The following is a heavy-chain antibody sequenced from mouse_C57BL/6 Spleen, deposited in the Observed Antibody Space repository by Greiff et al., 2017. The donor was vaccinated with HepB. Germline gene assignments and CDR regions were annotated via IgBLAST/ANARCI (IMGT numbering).Heavy chain of an antibody. Sequence: EVQLQQSGAELVRPGASVKLSCTASGFNIKDDYMHWVKQRPEQGLEWIGWIDPENGDTEYASKFQGKATITADTSSNTAYLQLSSLTSEDTAVYDCTHSSGSYFDYWGQGTTLTVSS. J-gene: IGHJ2*01. CDR2: IDPENGDT. CDR1: GFNIKDDY. CDR3: THSSGSYFDY. D-gene: IGHD3-2*02. V-gene: IGHV14-4*01.